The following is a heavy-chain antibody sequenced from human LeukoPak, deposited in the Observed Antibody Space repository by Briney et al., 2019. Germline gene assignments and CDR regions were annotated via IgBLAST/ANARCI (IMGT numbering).Heavy chain of an antibody. CDR3: ARETAMGNFNY. D-gene: IGHD5-18*01. J-gene: IGHJ4*02. CDR2: IYYTGST. V-gene: IGHV4-59*01. Sequence: SGTLSLTCTVSGGSISSYYWSWIRQPPGKGLEWIGYIYYTGSTNYNPSLKSGVTISLDTSKNQFSLRLSSVTAADTAVYYCARETAMGNFNYWGQGTLLTASS. CDR1: GGSISSYY.